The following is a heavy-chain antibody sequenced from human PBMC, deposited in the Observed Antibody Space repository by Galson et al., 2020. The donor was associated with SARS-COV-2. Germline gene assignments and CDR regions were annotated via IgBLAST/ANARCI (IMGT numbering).Heavy chain of an antibody. J-gene: IGHJ1*01. D-gene: IGHD6-13*01. Sequence: GGSLRLSCAASGFTFSSYAMSWVRQAPGKGLDWVSAISGSGSSTYYADSVKGRFTISRDNSKNTVYLQMNSLRTEDTAVYYCAKPGSGYSSGWYGNFQHWGQGTLVTVSS. V-gene: IGHV3-23*01. CDR2: ISGSGSST. CDR1: GFTFSSYA. CDR3: AKPGSGYSSGWYGNFQH.